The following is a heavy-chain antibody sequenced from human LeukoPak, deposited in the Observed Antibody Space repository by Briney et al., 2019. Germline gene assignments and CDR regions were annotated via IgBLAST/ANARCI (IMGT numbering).Heavy chain of an antibody. V-gene: IGHV4-38-2*01. Sequence: SETLSLTCAVSGHSISSGYYWGWIRQPPGKGLEWIGSIYHSGSTYYNPSLKSRVTISVGTSKNHFSVKLSSVTAADTAVYYCARLSDRFEYFDYWGQGTLVTVSS. CDR2: IYHSGST. CDR3: ARLSDRFEYFDY. J-gene: IGHJ4*02. CDR1: GHSISSGYY. D-gene: IGHD3-10*01.